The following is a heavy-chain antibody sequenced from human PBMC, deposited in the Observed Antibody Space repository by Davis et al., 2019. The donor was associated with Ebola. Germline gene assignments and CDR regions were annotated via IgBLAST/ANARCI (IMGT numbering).Heavy chain of an antibody. CDR3: VRGGRTGGFDY. CDR1: GYSLTELS. CDR2: FEPEDGET. J-gene: IGHJ4*02. V-gene: IGHV1-24*01. Sequence: APSVKVSCKVSGYSLTELSIHWVRQTPGKGLEWMGRFEPEDGETIYAQKFQGRVTMTEDTSTDTAYMKLSSLRSEDTAVYYCVRGGRTGGFDYWGQGTLFTVSS.